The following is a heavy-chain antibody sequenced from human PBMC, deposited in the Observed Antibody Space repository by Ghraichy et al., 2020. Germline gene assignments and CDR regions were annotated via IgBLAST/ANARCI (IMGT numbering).Heavy chain of an antibody. J-gene: IGHJ4*02. CDR3: VRQFAAAATIDY. Sequence: KVSCKGSGYTFSRYWIGWVRRMPGKGLEWMGVIYPHDSDNRYSPSFQGQVTISADTSTSTAFLQWSSLKASDSSTYYCVRQFAAAATIDYWGLGTQVTVSS. D-gene: IGHD2-15*01. CDR2: IYPHDSDN. CDR1: GYTFSRYW. V-gene: IGHV5-51*01.